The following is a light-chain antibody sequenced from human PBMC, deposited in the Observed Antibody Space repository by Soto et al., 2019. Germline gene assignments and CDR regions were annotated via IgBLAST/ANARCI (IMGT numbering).Light chain of an antibody. CDR2: DAS. Sequence: DIQMTQSPSTLSGSVGDRVTITCRASQTISSWLAWYQQKPGKAPKLLIFDASFLKSGVPSRFSGSGSGTEFTLTISSLQPDDFATYYCQQYDSYSWTLGQGTKVDIK. V-gene: IGKV1-5*01. CDR1: QTISSW. J-gene: IGKJ1*01. CDR3: QQYDSYSWT.